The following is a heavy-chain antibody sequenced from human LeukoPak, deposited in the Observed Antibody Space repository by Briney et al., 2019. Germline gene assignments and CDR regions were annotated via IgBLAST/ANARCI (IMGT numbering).Heavy chain of an antibody. J-gene: IGHJ6*04. Sequence: GGSLRLSCAASGFTFSSYWMHWVRQAPGKGLVWVSRINSDGSSTSYADSVKGRFTNSRDNAKNTLYLQMNSLRAEDTAVYYCAISASRDGNYYYYYGMDVWGKGTTVTVSS. V-gene: IGHV3-74*01. CDR1: GFTFSSYW. CDR2: INSDGSST. CDR3: AISASRDGNYYYYYGMDV. D-gene: IGHD2-2*01.